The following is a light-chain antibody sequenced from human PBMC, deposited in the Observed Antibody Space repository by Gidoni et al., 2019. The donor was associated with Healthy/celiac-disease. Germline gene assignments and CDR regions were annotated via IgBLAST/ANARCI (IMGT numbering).Light chain of an antibody. CDR2: GAS. CDR3: QQYNNWPPLT. Sequence: IVMTQSPATLSVSPGERATLSCRASQSVSSNLAWYQQKPGQAPRLIYGASTRATGSPARFSGSGSGTEFTLTISSLQSEDFAVYYCQQYNNWPPLTFGGGTKVEIK. V-gene: IGKV3-15*01. J-gene: IGKJ4*01. CDR1: QSVSSN.